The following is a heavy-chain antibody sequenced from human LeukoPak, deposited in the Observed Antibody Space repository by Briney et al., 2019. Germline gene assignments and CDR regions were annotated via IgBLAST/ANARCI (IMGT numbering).Heavy chain of an antibody. J-gene: IGHJ3*02. CDR1: GFTFSSYA. D-gene: IGHD5-12*01. CDR2: ISYDGSNK. V-gene: IGHV3-30-3*01. CDR3: ARNSGYDFRNDAFDI. Sequence: GGSLRLSCAASGFTFSSYAMHWVRQAPGKGLEWVAVISYDGSNKYYADSVKGRFTISRDNSKNTLYLQMNSLRAEDTAVYYCARNSGYDFRNDAFDIWGQGTMVTVSS.